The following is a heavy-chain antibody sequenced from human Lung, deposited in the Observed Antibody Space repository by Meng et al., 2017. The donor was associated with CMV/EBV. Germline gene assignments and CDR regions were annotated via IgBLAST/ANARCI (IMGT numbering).Heavy chain of an antibody. J-gene: IGHJ4*02. Sequence: GGSLRLXCAVSGFTFSSHWMHWVRQAPGGGLVWVAHINSDGLRTNYADSVKGRFTISRDNAKDTLYLQVNSLRAEDTAVYYCARGGCSRTSCLDFLGQGPLVTVSS. D-gene: IGHD2-2*01. CDR1: GFTFSSHW. CDR3: ARGGCSRTSCLDF. V-gene: IGHV3-74*01. CDR2: INSDGLRT.